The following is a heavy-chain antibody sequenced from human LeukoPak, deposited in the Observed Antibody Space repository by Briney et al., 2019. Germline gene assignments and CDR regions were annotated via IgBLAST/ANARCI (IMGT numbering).Heavy chain of an antibody. CDR3: ARVELATRIYNYYGMDV. CDR2: ISSSGSTI. Sequence: PGGSLRLSCAASGFTFSDYYMSWIRQAPGKGLEWVSYISSSGSTIYYADSVKGRFTISRDNAKNSLYLQMNSLRAEDTAVYYCARVELATRIYNYYGMDVWGQGTTVTVSS. J-gene: IGHJ6*02. V-gene: IGHV3-11*01. D-gene: IGHD5-24*01. CDR1: GFTFSDYY.